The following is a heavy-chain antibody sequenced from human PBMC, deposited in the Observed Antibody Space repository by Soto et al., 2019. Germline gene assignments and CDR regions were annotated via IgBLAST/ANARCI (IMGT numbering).Heavy chain of an antibody. D-gene: IGHD1-1*01. V-gene: IGHV4-39*01. Sequence: QLQMQESGPGLVKPSETLSLTCTVSGGSISSDNFNWGWIRQAPGKGLEWIGTVYYGGTTYYNPSLQSRVTISVDTSKNQFSLNLYSVTAADTAVYYCARQQHDEYNYYYMDVWGKGTKVTVSS. CDR1: GGSISSDNFN. J-gene: IGHJ6*03. CDR2: VYYGGTT. CDR3: ARQQHDEYNYYYMDV.